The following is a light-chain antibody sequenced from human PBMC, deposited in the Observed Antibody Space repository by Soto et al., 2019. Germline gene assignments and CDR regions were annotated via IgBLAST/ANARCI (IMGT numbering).Light chain of an antibody. V-gene: IGKV1-5*03. Sequence: DIQMTQSPSTLSAPVGDRFTITCRASQSISSWLAWYQQKPAKAPKLLIYKASTLESGVPSRFSGSGSGTEFTLTISSLQADDFATYYCQQYNDLSTFGGGTKVDI. CDR2: KAS. CDR1: QSISSW. CDR3: QQYNDLST. J-gene: IGKJ4*01.